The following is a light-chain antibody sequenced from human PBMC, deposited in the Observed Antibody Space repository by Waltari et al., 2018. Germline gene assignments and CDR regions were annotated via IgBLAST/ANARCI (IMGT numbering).Light chain of an antibody. Sequence: QSALNQPPSASGSPGQSVTISCTGTSSDVGGYNFVSWYQQHPGKAPHLMIYEVSKRPSGVPVRVAGSKSGNTASLTVSGLQAEDEADYYCSSYAGSNNLVFGGGTKLAVL. CDR3: SSYAGSNNLV. CDR1: SSDVGGYNF. V-gene: IGLV2-8*01. CDR2: EVS. J-gene: IGLJ2*01.